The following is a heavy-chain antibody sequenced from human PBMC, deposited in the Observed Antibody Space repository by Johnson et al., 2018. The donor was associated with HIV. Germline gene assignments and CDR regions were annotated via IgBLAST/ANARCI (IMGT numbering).Heavy chain of an antibody. D-gene: IGHD3-22*01. V-gene: IGHV3-7*01. CDR1: GFTFSSYW. CDR3: ARVGSGDYDSSGYHYGAFDI. CDR2: IKQDGSEK. Sequence: VLLVESGGGLVQPGGSLRLSCAASGFTFSSYWMSWVRQAPGKGLEWVANIKQDGSEKYYVDSVKGRFTISRDNAKNSLYLQMNSLRAEDTAVYYCARVGSGDYDSSGYHYGAFDIWGQGTMVTVSS. J-gene: IGHJ3*02.